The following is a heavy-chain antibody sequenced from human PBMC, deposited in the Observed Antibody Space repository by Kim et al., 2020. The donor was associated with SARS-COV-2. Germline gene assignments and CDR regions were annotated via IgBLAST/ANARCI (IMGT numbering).Heavy chain of an antibody. V-gene: IGHV3-33*01. CDR1: GFTFSSYG. Sequence: GGSLRLSCAASGFTFSSYGMHWVRQAPGKGLEWVAVIWYDGSNKYYADSVKGRFTISRDNSKNTLYLQMNSLRAEDTAVYYCARAHHSYRRVVAAPFDYWGQGTLVTVSS. J-gene: IGHJ4*02. CDR2: IWYDGSNK. D-gene: IGHD2-15*01. CDR3: ARAHHSYRRVVAAPFDY.